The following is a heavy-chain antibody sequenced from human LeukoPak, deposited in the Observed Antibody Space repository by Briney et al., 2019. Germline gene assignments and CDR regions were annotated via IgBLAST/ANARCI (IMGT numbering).Heavy chain of an antibody. V-gene: IGHV4-4*02. J-gene: IGHJ4*02. Sequence: SETLSLTCAVSGGSISSSNWWSWVRQPPGKGLEWIGEIYHSGSTNYNPSLKSRVTISVDKSKNQFSLKLSSVTAEDTAVYYCAKWLISCSSTSCPDGYWGQGTLVTVSS. CDR1: GGSISSSNW. D-gene: IGHD2-2*01. CDR3: AKWLISCSSTSCPDGY. CDR2: IYHSGST.